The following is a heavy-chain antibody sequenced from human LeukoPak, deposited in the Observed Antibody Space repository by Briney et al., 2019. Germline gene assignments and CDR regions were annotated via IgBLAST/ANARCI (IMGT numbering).Heavy chain of an antibody. Sequence: SETLSLTCTVSGGSISSSSYYWGWIRQPPGKGLEWFGSIYYSGSTYYNLSLKSRVTISVDTSKNQFSLKLSSVTAADTAVYYCARDSHFGVDHYYYYYYMDVWGKGTTVTVSS. CDR1: GGSISSSSYY. CDR2: IYYSGST. CDR3: ARDSHFGVDHYYYYYYMDV. D-gene: IGHD3-3*01. J-gene: IGHJ6*03. V-gene: IGHV4-39*07.